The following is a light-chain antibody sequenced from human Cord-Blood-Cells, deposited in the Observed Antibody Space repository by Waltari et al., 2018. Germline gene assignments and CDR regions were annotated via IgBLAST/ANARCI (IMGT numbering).Light chain of an antibody. V-gene: IGKV3-11*01. CDR1: QSVSSY. J-gene: IGKJ4*01. CDR3: QQRSNWPLT. Sequence: IVSTQSPATLSLSPGERATLSCRASQSVSSYLAWYQQKPGQAPRLLISDASNRATGIPTRFSGSGYGTDFTLTISSLEPEDFAVYYCQQRSNWPLTFGGGTKVEIK. CDR2: DAS.